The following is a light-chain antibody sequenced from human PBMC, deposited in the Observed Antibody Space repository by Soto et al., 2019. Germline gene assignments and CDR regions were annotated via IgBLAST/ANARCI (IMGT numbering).Light chain of an antibody. Sequence: DVQMTQSPSSLSASVGDRVTITCRASQDINSYLAWYQQKPGNAPKSLIYAASSLQTGVLSRFSGSESGTDCTLTISNLQPEDSATYYCQQYNIDPLTFGGGTTVELK. J-gene: IGKJ4*01. CDR1: QDINSY. CDR3: QQYNIDPLT. CDR2: AAS. V-gene: IGKV1D-16*01.